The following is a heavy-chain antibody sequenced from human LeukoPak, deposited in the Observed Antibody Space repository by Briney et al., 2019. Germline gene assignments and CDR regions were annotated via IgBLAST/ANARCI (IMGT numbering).Heavy chain of an antibody. CDR3: ATLTVASSFDY. V-gene: IGHV3-48*03. D-gene: IGHD6-19*01. CDR2: ISSSGGTR. CDR1: GFAFSGYE. J-gene: IGHJ4*02. Sequence: TGGSLRLSCAASGFAFSGYEMYWVRQAPGKGLEWVSYISSSGGTRYYADSVKGRFTISRDNAKNSLYLQMNSLRAEDTAVYYCATLTVASSFDYWGQGTLVTVSS.